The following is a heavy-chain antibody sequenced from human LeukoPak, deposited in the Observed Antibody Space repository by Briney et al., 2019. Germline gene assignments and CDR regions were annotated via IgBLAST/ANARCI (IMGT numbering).Heavy chain of an antibody. CDR1: GFTFSSYG. CDR3: AKDRVVVIRMFQH. V-gene: IGHV3-30*18. CDR2: ISYDGSNK. J-gene: IGHJ1*01. Sequence: GGSLRLSCAASGFTFSSYGMHWVRQAPGKGLEWVAVISYDGSNKYYADSVKGRFTISRDNSKNTLYLQMNSLRAEDTAVYYCAKDRVVVIRMFQHWGQGTLVTVSS. D-gene: IGHD3-22*01.